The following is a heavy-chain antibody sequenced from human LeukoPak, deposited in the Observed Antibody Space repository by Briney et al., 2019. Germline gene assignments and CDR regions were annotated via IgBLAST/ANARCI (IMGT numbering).Heavy chain of an antibody. CDR1: GFTFRAYA. V-gene: IGHV3-23*01. D-gene: IGHD1-26*01. Sequence: GGSLRLSCAASGFTFRAYAISWVRQAPGKGLEWVSGISDSGSSTNYADSVKGRFTISRDNSKNTLYLQMNSLKAEDTALYYCAKKSVGTTTGSPFDYWGQGTLVIVSS. J-gene: IGHJ4*02. CDR2: ISDSGSST. CDR3: AKKSVGTTTGSPFDY.